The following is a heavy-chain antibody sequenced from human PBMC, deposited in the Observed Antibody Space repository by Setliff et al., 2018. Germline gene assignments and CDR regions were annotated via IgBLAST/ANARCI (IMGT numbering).Heavy chain of an antibody. Sequence: SETLSLTCDVSGISITSGHYWGWIRQPPGKGLEWIATIYHRGRTYYNPSLDSRVTTSLDTSKNQYSLRLRSVTAADTAVYYCASPRRDDLDTPFDAFDLWGQGTKVTVSS. J-gene: IGHJ3*01. CDR1: GISITSGHY. CDR3: ASPRRDDLDTPFDAFDL. D-gene: IGHD1-1*01. V-gene: IGHV4-38-2*01. CDR2: IYHRGRT.